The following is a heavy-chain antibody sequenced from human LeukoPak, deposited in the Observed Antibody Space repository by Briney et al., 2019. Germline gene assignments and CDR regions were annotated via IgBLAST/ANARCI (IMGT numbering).Heavy chain of an antibody. V-gene: IGHV3-53*01. CDR3: ARVTGYYDSSGYYYSTDAFDI. D-gene: IGHD3-22*01. J-gene: IGHJ3*02. CDR2: IYSDDTT. CDR1: GFTVSGNY. Sequence: GGSLRLSCAVSGFTVSGNYMSWIRQGPGKGLEWVSLIYSDDTTLYADSVKGRFTISRDISKNTLYLQMSSLRAEDTAVYYCARVTGYYDSSGYYYSTDAFDIWGQGTMVTVSS.